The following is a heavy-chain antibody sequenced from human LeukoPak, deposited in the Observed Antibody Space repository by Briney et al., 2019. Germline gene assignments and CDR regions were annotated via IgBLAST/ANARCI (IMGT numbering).Heavy chain of an antibody. Sequence: SETLSLTCTVSGGSISSSSYYWGWIRQPPGKGLEWIGTIYYRGSTYSNPSLKSRVTISVDTYKNQFSLKLSSVTAADTAVYYCARVGRSLWFGELLKRHYYFDYWGQGTLVTVSS. CDR3: ARVGRSLWFGELLKRHYYFDY. D-gene: IGHD3-10*01. V-gene: IGHV4-39*01. J-gene: IGHJ4*02. CDR2: IYYRGST. CDR1: GGSISSSSYY.